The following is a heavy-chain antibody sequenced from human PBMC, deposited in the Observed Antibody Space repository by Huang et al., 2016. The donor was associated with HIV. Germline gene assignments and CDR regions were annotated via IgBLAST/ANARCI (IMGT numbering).Heavy chain of an antibody. D-gene: IGHD3-22*01. J-gene: IGHJ4*02. V-gene: IGHV3-74*01. CDR1: GFPLSSYW. CDR3: VRDPRIQSWLNYFDY. CDR2: INSDGSSS. Sequence: EVQLMESGGGLVQPGGSLRLSCAASGFPLSSYWMHWVRQAPGKGVVWVARINSDGSSSGYADSVKGRFTISRDNAKNTLYLQMNSLRAEDTAVYYCVRDPRIQSWLNYFDYWGQGTLVSVSS.